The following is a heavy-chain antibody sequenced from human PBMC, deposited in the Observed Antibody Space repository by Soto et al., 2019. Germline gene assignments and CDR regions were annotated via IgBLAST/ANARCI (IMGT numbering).Heavy chain of an antibody. V-gene: IGHV1-46*01. CDR3: ARAGSSGGYFDY. Sequence: VRVSCQASVYTFTSYYMHWVRQAPGQGLEWMGIINPSGGSTSYAQKFQGRVTMTRDTSTSTVYMELSSLRSEDTAVYYCARAGSSGGYFDYWGQGTLVTVSS. D-gene: IGHD3-10*01. CDR1: VYTFTSYY. CDR2: INPSGGST. J-gene: IGHJ4*02.